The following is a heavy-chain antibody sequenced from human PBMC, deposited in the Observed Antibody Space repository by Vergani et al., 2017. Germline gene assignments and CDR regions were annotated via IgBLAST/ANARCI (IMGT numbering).Heavy chain of an antibody. V-gene: IGHV1-2*02. Sequence: QVQLVQSGAEVKKPGASVKVSCKASGYTFTGYYMHWLRQAPGQGLECMGWINPNSGGTNYAQKFQGRVTMTRDTSISTAYMELSRLRSDDTAVYYCASSNWNHVRPIYAFDIWGQGTMVTVSS. D-gene: IGHD1-14*01. J-gene: IGHJ3*02. CDR1: GYTFTGYY. CDR2: INPNSGGT. CDR3: ASSNWNHVRPIYAFDI.